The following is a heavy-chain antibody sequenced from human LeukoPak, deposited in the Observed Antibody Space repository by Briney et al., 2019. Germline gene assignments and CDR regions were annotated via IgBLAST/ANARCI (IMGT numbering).Heavy chain of an antibody. CDR1: GFIFSSYS. CDR3: ARDRQMATFHFDY. Sequence: GGSLRLSCAASGFIFSSYSMNWVRQAPGKGLEWVSSISSSGTYIHYAGSVKGGFTVSRDNAKNSLYLQMNSLRAEDTAVYYCARDRQMATFHFDYWGQGTLVTVSS. J-gene: IGHJ4*02. V-gene: IGHV3-21*01. CDR2: ISSSGTYI. D-gene: IGHD5-24*01.